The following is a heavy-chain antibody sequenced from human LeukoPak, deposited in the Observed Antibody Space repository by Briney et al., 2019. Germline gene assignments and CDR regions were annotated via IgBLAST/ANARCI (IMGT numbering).Heavy chain of an antibody. CDR3: AREGWPAFDY. Sequence: SQTLSLTCAISGDSVSTNTAAWNWIRQSPSRGLEWLGRTYYRSQWYTYYAVSVKSRITINPDTSRNHFSLQLNSVTPEDTAVYFCAREGWPAFDYWGQGTLVTVSS. CDR1: GDSVSTNTAA. J-gene: IGHJ4*02. D-gene: IGHD2-15*01. CDR2: TYYRSQWYT. V-gene: IGHV6-1*01.